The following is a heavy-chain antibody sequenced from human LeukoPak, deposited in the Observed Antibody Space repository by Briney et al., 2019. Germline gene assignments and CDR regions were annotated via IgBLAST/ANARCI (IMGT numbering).Heavy chain of an antibody. V-gene: IGHV3-21*01. CDR1: GFTFSSYA. D-gene: IGHD3-10*01. J-gene: IGHJ4*02. CDR2: ISSSSSYI. CDR3: ARDRSSGSYYGIFDY. Sequence: GGSLRLSCAASGFTFSSYAMNWVRQAPGKGLEWVSSISSSSSYIYYADSVKGRFTISRDNAKNSLYLQMNSLRAEDTAVYYCARDRSSGSYYGIFDYWGQGTLVIVSS.